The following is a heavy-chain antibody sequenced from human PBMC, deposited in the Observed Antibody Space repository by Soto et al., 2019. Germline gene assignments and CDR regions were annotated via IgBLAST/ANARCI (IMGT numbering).Heavy chain of an antibody. CDR1: GFNFTNSW. D-gene: IGHD4-17*01. Sequence: EVQLVESGGGAVQPGGSLRLSCIGSGFNFTNSWMHWIRQVPGKGLVWLSRMKGDGSGTSYADSVKGRFSISRDTGKNTLYLEINSLIVEDPAMYSCGTSQGHGVNSGRLHPMDYWGQGTLRTVSA. CDR2: MKGDGSGT. V-gene: IGHV3-74*01. CDR3: GTSQGHGVNSGRLHPMDY. J-gene: IGHJ4*02.